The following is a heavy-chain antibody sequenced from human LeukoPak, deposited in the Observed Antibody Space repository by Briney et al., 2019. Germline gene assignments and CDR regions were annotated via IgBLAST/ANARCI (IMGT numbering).Heavy chain of an antibody. V-gene: IGHV3-23*01. Sequence: GGSLRLSCAASGFTFSSYGMSWVRQAPGKGLEWVSAISGSGGSTYYADPVKGRFTISRDNSKNTLYLQMNSLRAEDTAVYYCAKDPPIAVAGTDYWGQGTLVTVSS. CDR3: AKDPPIAVAGTDY. CDR2: ISGSGGST. J-gene: IGHJ4*02. D-gene: IGHD6-19*01. CDR1: GFTFSSYG.